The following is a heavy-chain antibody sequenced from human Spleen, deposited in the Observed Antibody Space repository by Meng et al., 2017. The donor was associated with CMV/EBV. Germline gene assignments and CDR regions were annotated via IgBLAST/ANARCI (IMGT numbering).Heavy chain of an antibody. CDR3: ARGCSSTSCYIGGYQYFDY. CDR1: GGSISSYY. J-gene: IGHJ4*02. Sequence: SETLSLTCTVSGGSISSYYWSWIRQPPGKGLEWIGSIYYSGSTYYNPSLKSRVTISVDKSKNQFSLKLSSVTAADTAVYYCARGCSSTSCYIGGYQYFDYWGQGTLVTVSS. CDR2: IYYSGST. D-gene: IGHD2-2*02. V-gene: IGHV4-59*12.